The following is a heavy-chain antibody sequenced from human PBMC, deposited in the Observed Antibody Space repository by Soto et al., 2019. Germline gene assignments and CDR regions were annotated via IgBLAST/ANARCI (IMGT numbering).Heavy chain of an antibody. CDR3: AKDIREGPGDYVHYYYGMDV. CDR1: GFTFADYT. Sequence: EVQLVESGGVVVQPGGSLRLSCAASGFTFADYTMHGVRQAPGKGLEWVSLISWDGGSTYYADSVKGRFTISRDNSKNSVYLQINSLRTEDTALYYCAKDIREGPGDYVHYYYGMDVWGQGTTVAVSS. J-gene: IGHJ6*02. D-gene: IGHD4-17*01. CDR2: ISWDGGST. V-gene: IGHV3-43*01.